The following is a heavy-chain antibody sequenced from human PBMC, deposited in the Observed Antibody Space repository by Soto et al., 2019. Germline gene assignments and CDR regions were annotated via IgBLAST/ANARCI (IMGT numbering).Heavy chain of an antibody. CDR3: ARDVYPLASYVDH. J-gene: IGHJ4*02. CDR1: GYRFTNHG. Sequence: QVQLVQSGAAVKKPGASVKVSCKASGYRFTNHGISWVRQAPGQGLEWMGWISGNDGKTKYARKFQGRVTMTTDTSTTTGYLEVRSLRSDDTAGYYCARDVYPLASYVDHWGQGTLVTVSS. CDR2: ISGNDGKT. V-gene: IGHV1-18*01.